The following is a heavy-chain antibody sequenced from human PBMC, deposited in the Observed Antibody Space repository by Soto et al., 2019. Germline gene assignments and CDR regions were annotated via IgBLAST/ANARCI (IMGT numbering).Heavy chain of an antibody. J-gene: IGHJ4*02. CDR1: GGSVSSGSYY. CDR2: IYTSGST. Sequence: SETLSLTCTVSGGSVSSGSYYWSWIRQPAGKGLEWIGRIYTSGSTNYNPSLKSRVTMSVDTSKNQFSLKLGSVTAADTAVYYCARGGPPSSSWYPYWGQGTLVTVSS. D-gene: IGHD6-13*01. CDR3: ARGGPPSSSWYPY. V-gene: IGHV4-61*02.